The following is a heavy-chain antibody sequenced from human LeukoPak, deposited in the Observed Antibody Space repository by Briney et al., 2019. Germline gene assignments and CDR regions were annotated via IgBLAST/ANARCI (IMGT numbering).Heavy chain of an antibody. CDR1: GFTFSSYA. CDR2: ISYDASNK. D-gene: IGHD2-2*01. J-gene: IGHJ4*02. CDR3: ARDHCSSTNCPPYFDY. Sequence: GGSLRLSCAASGFTFSSYAMHWVRQAPGKGLEWVAVISYDASNKYYADSVKGRFTISRDNSKNTLYLQMNSLRAEDTAVYYCARDHCSSTNCPPYFDYWGQGTLVTVSS. V-gene: IGHV3-30*04.